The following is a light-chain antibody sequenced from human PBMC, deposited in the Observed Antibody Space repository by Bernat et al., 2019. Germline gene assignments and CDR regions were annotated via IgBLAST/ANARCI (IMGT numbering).Light chain of an antibody. CDR2: EVT. Sequence: QSALTQPPSASGSPGQSVTISCTGTSSDAGGYNYVSWYQQHPGKAPKLMIYEVTKRPSGVPDRFSGSKSGNTASLTVSGLQAEDEADYYCSSYAGSSNFYVFGTGTKVTVL. V-gene: IGLV2-8*01. CDR3: SSYAGSSNFYV. CDR1: SSDAGGYNY. J-gene: IGLJ1*01.